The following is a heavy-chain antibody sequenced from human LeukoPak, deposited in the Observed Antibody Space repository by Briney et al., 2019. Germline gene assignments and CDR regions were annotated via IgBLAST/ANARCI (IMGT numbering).Heavy chain of an antibody. CDR2: MSYDGSNT. CDR1: RFIFSTYS. J-gene: IGHJ3*02. D-gene: IGHD3-22*01. Sequence: GTSLRLSCVASRFIFSTYSIHWVRQAPGKGLEWVALMSYDGSNTYYADSVKGRFTISRDNSKITVYLQMNNLRTEDTAVYYCARIHSLYYYDSSGYGAFDIWGPGTVVTVSS. CDR3: ARIHSLYYYDSSGYGAFDI. V-gene: IGHV3-30-3*01.